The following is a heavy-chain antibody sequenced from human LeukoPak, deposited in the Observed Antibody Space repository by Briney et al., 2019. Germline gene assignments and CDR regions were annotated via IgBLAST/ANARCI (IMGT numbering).Heavy chain of an antibody. J-gene: IGHJ3*02. CDR2: ISSSSSYI. CDR1: GFTFSSYS. V-gene: IGHV3-21*01. D-gene: IGHD6-13*01. Sequence: GGSLRLSCAASGFTFSSYSMNWVRQAPGKGLEWVSSISSSSSYIYYADSVKGRFTISRDNAKNSLYLQMNSLRAEDTAVYYCARDPDRSSWYENAFDIWGQGTMGTVSS. CDR3: ARDPDRSSWYENAFDI.